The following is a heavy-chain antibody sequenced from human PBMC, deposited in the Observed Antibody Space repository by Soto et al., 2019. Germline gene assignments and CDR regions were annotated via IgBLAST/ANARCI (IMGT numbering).Heavy chain of an antibody. CDR2: INPSGGST. D-gene: IGHD7-27*01. Sequence: QVQLVQSGAEVKKPGASVKVSCKASGYTFTSYYMHWVRQAPGQGLEWMGIINPSGGSTSYAQKFQGRVTMTRDTSTSTVYMELSSLRSEDTAVYYWARVGLGIPDYYYGMDVWGQGTTVTVSS. J-gene: IGHJ6*02. CDR3: ARVGLGIPDYYYGMDV. CDR1: GYTFTSYY. V-gene: IGHV1-46*01.